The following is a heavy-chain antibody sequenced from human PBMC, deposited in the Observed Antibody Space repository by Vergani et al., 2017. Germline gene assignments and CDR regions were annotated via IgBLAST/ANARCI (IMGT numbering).Heavy chain of an antibody. J-gene: IGHJ4*02. D-gene: IGHD3-16*01. Sequence: QVQLVESGGGVVQRGGSLRLSCATSGFTLSNYDMQWIRQGPGKGLEFVAFLQFDGSNQYYADSVKGRFTLSREFSKNTLYLQMNSLRTDDTATYYFAKHFRGWGIDYWGQGTQVIVSS. CDR3: AKHFRGWGIDY. V-gene: IGHV3-30*02. CDR1: GFTLSNYD. CDR2: LQFDGSNQ.